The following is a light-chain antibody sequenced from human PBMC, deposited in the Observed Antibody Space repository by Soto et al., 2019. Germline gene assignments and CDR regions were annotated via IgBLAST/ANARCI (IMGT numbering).Light chain of an antibody. CDR2: AAS. V-gene: IGKV1-9*01. Sequence: DIQLTQSPSFLSASVGDRVTITCRASQGISSYLAWYQQKPGKAPKLLIYAASTLQSGVPSRFSGSGSGTEFTLTISRLEPEDFAVYYCQQYDSNSQTFGQGTKVDI. J-gene: IGKJ2*01. CDR1: QGISSY. CDR3: QQYDSNSQT.